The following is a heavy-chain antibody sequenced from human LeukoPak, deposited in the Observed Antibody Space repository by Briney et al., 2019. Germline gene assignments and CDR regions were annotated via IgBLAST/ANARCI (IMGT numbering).Heavy chain of an antibody. CDR1: GYTFSDFG. J-gene: IGHJ4*02. Sequence: GASVKVSCETSGYTFSDFGMSWVRQAPGQGLERMGWISAYNGDTNYAHNLQGRVTMTTDTSTSTAYMGLRSLRSDDTAVYYCARGRPSDYWGQGTLVTVSS. CDR2: ISAYNGDT. CDR3: ARGRPSDY. V-gene: IGHV1-18*01.